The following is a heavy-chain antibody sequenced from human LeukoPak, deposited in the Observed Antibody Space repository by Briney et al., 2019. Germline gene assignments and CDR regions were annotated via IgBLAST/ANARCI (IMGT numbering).Heavy chain of an antibody. Sequence: GRSLRLSCAASGFTFSSYGMHWVRQAPGKGLEWVAVISYDGSNKYYTDSVKGRFTISRDNAKNTLYVQMNSLRAEDTAVYYCARMGHDILVPSGMDVWGQGTTVTVSS. J-gene: IGHJ6*02. CDR1: GFTFSSYG. V-gene: IGHV3-30*03. D-gene: IGHD1-1*01. CDR2: ISYDGSNK. CDR3: ARMGHDILVPSGMDV.